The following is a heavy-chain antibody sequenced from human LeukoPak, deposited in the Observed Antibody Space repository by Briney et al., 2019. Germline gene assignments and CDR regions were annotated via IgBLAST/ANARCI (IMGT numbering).Heavy chain of an antibody. CDR2: ISSGSGTI. J-gene: IGHJ4*02. CDR3: ARVGSGWNNGDY. Sequence: GGFLRLSCARSGLTFSNYRMNWVRQAPGKGLEWVSYISSGSGTIYYTDSVEGRFTISRDNAQNSLYLQMNSLRAEDTAVYYCARVGSGWNNGDYWGQGTLVTVSS. V-gene: IGHV3-48*01. D-gene: IGHD1/OR15-1a*01. CDR1: GLTFSNYR.